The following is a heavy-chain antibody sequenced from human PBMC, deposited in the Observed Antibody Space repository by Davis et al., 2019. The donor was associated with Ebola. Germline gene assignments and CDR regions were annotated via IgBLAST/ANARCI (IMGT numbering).Heavy chain of an antibody. CDR2: ISGSGGST. CDR3: ARDSPMTTVTLGYYYGMDV. J-gene: IGHJ6*02. Sequence: GGSLRLSCAASGFTFSSYAMSWVRQAPGKGLDWVSAISGSGGSTYYADSVKGRFTISRDNAKNSLYLQMNSLRAEDTAVYYCARDSPMTTVTLGYYYGMDVWGQGTTVTVSS. D-gene: IGHD4-11*01. CDR1: GFTFSSYA. V-gene: IGHV3-23*01.